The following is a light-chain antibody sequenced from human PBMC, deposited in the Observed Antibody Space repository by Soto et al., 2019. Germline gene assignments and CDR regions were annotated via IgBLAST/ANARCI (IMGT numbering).Light chain of an antibody. J-gene: IGKJ1*01. CDR1: QSISSW. CDR2: KAS. CDR3: QQYNSYSGM. V-gene: IGKV1-5*03. Sequence: DIQMTQSPSTLSASGGDRVASSCRASQSISSWLAWYQQKPGKAPKLLIYKASSLESGVPSRFSGSGSGTEFTLTISSLQPDDFATYYCQQYNSYSGMFGQGTKVDIK.